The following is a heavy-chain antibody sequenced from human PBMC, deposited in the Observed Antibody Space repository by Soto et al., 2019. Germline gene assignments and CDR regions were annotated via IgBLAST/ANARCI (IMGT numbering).Heavy chain of an antibody. CDR1: GFTFSSYA. CDR2: ISGSGGST. D-gene: IGHD6-19*01. V-gene: IGHV3-23*01. Sequence: PGGSLRLSCAASGFTFSSYAMSWVRQAPGKGLGWVSAISGSGGSTYYADSVKGRFTISRDNSKNTLYLQMNSLRAEDTAVYYCAKDHLSGWYYFDYWGQGTLVTVSS. J-gene: IGHJ4*02. CDR3: AKDHLSGWYYFDY.